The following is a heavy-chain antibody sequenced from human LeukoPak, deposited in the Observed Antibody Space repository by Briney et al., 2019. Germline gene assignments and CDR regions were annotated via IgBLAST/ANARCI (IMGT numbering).Heavy chain of an antibody. D-gene: IGHD5-24*01. CDR3: ARGYEMGYYYYYMDV. CDR2: IYTSGST. V-gene: IGHV4-4*09. J-gene: IGHJ6*03. CDR1: GGSISSYY. Sequence: SATLSLTCSVSGGSISSYYWSWIRQPPGKGLEWIGYIYTSGSTNYNPSLKSRVTISVDTSKNQFSLKLSSVTAADTAVYYCARGYEMGYYYYYMDVWGKGTTVTVSS.